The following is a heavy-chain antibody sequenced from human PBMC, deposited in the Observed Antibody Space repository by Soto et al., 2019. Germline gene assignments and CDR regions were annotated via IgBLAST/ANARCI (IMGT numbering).Heavy chain of an antibody. V-gene: IGHV4-34*01. CDR2: INHSGST. D-gene: IGHD2-2*01. J-gene: IGHJ6*03. Sequence: SETLSLTCAVYGGSFSGYYWSWIRQPPGKGLEWIGEINHSGSTNYNPSLKSRVTISVDTSKNQFSLKLSSVTAADTAVYYCARCPIVVVPAAIQTDSYYYYYYMDVWGKGTTVTVSS. CDR1: GGSFSGYY. CDR3: ARCPIVVVPAAIQTDSYYYYYYMDV.